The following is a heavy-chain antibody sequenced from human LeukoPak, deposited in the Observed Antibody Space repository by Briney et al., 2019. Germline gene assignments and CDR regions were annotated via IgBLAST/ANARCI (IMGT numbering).Heavy chain of an antibody. D-gene: IGHD5-18*01. CDR3: AKGVGYSYGRPLLFDY. CDR2: IYYSGST. J-gene: IGHJ4*02. V-gene: IGHV4-59*01. CDR1: GGSISTYY. Sequence: SETLSLTCTISGGSISTYYWSWIRQPPGKGLEWIGYIYYSGSTNYNPSLKSRATISVDTSKNQFSLKLSSVTAADTAVYYCAKGVGYSYGRPLLFDYWGQGTLVNVSS.